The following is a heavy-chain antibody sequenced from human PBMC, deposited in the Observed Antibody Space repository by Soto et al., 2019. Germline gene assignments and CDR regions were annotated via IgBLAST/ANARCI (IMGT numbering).Heavy chain of an antibody. CDR3: VRERGPDSARDYYSYYSFDV. J-gene: IGHJ6*03. CDR1: GFTFDDYA. CDR2: INWRGSAT. D-gene: IGHD5-18*01. Sequence: EVHLVESGGGVLRPGGSLRLSCAASGFTFDDYAMSWVRQAPGKGLEWVSGINWRGSATGYADSVRGRFTISRDNAKKSLYLELSSLRAEDTALYHCVRERGPDSARDYYSYYSFDVWGKGTTVTVSS. V-gene: IGHV3-20*01.